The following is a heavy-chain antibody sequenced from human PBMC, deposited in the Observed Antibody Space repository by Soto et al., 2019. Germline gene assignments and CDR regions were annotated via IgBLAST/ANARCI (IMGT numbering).Heavy chain of an antibody. J-gene: IGHJ6*02. CDR2: INPSGGST. CDR1: GYTFTSYD. V-gene: IGHV1-46*01. CDR3: ARDNRYYYGMDV. Sequence: ASVKVSCKASGYTFTSYDINWVRQAPGQGLEWMGIINPSGGSTSYAQKFQGRVTMTRDTSTSTVYMELSSLRSEDTAVYYCARDNRYYYGMDVWGQGTTVTVSS.